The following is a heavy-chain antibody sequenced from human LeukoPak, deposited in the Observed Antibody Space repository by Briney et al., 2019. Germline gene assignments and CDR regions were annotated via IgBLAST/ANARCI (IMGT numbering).Heavy chain of an antibody. Sequence: GGSLRLSCAASGFSFSDAWMNWVRQAPGKGLEWVGHIRSKADGGTPDYIAPVKGRFTISRDDSKDTPYLQMNSLNTEDTAMYYCTTRSPARYCSDGACYSSADYWGQGTLVTVSS. D-gene: IGHD2-15*01. CDR2: IRSKADGGTP. V-gene: IGHV3-15*07. CDR1: GFSFSDAW. CDR3: TTRSPARYCSDGACYSSADY. J-gene: IGHJ4*02.